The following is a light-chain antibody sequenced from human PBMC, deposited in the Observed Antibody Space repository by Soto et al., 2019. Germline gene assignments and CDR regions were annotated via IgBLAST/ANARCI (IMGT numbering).Light chain of an antibody. J-gene: IGLJ2*01. V-gene: IGLV6-57*04. Sequence: NFMLTQPHSVSESPGKTVTISCTRSSCSIASNYVQWYQQRPGSAPTTVIYEDNHRTSGVPDRFSGSIDSSSNSASLTISGLKTEDEADYYCQSYDSSNPVVFGGGTKLTVL. CDR1: SCSIASNY. CDR2: EDN. CDR3: QSYDSSNPVV.